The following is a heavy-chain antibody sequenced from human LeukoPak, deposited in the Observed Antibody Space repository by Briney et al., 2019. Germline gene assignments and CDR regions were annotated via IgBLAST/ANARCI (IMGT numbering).Heavy chain of an antibody. CDR1: GYTFTSYG. V-gene: IGHV1-18*01. D-gene: IGHD6-13*01. J-gene: IGHJ2*01. CDR3: ARVNFPSLAAGYFDL. CDR2: ISAYNGNT. Sequence: ASVKVSCKASGYTFTSYGISWVRQAPGQGLEWMGWISAYNGNTNYAQKLQGRVTMTTDTSTRTAYMELRSLRSDDTAVYYCARVNFPSLAAGYFDLWGRGTLVTVSS.